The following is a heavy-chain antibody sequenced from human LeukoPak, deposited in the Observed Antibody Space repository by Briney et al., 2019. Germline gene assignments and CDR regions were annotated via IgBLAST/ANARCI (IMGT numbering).Heavy chain of an antibody. V-gene: IGHV3-23*01. CDR1: GFTFSSYA. Sequence: GASLRLSCAAAGFTFSSYAMSWVRQAPGKGLEWVSAISGSGGSTYYADSVKGRFTISRDNSKNTLYLQMNSLRAEYTAVYYCAKANDYGDYKHSGGYFQHWAQGTLVTVSS. J-gene: IGHJ1*01. D-gene: IGHD4-17*01. CDR2: ISGSGGST. CDR3: AKANDYGDYKHSGGYFQH.